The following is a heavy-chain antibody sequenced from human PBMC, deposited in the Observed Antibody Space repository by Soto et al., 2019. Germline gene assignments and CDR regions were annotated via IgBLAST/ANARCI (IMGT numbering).Heavy chain of an antibody. J-gene: IGHJ5*02. D-gene: IGHD6-25*01. V-gene: IGHV4-39*01. CDR2: IYYSGST. CDR3: ASKAGIAAGNWFDP. Sequence: SETLSLTCTVSGGSISSSSYYWGWIRQPPGKGLEWIGSIYYSGSTYYNPSLKSRVTISVDTSKNQFSLKLSSVTAADAAVYYCASKAGIAAGNWFDPWGQGTLVTVSS. CDR1: GGSISSSSYY.